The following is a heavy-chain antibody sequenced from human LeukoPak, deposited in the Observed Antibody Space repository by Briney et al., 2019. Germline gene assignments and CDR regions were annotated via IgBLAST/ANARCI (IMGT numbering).Heavy chain of an antibody. J-gene: IGHJ6*03. CDR3: ARGRVSSSTWYSTYYYFFYMDF. CDR1: DDSITMYY. CDR2: VDHTGST. D-gene: IGHD4-11*01. Sequence: TSETLSLTCTVSDDSITMYYWTWIRQPPGKGLEWIGYVDHTGSTKFNPSLNGRVSISRDTSKNFFSLRLRSVTAADTAVYFCARGRVSSSTWYSTYYYFFYMDFWGKGTTVTVSS. V-gene: IGHV4-59*01.